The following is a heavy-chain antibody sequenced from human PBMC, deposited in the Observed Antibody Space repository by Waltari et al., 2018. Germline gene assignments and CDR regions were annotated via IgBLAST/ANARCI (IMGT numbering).Heavy chain of an antibody. CDR3: ARDPQWDILAPDY. CDR2: INPSGGGT. D-gene: IGHD5-12*01. V-gene: IGHV1-46*01. CDR1: GYTFTSYY. Sequence: QEQLVQSGTEVKEPGASVRLSCKASGYTFTSYYLHWVRQAPGQGLEWMGIINPSGGGTNDAQNFQGRLAMTRATSTSTVYMELSSLRPEDTAVYYCARDPQWDILAPDYWGQGTLVTVSS. J-gene: IGHJ4*02.